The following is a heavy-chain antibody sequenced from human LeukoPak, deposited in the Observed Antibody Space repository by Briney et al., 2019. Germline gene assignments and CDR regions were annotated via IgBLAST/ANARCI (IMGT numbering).Heavy chain of an antibody. D-gene: IGHD6-19*01. CDR2: IYSGGST. J-gene: IGHJ4*02. V-gene: IGHV3-53*01. CDR1: GCTVSSNY. CDR3: AKDLERYSSGWYVFDY. Sequence: GSLRLSCAASGCTVSSNYMSWVRQAPGKGLEWVSVIYSGGSTYYADSVKGRFTISRDNSKNTLYLQMNSLRAEDTAVYYCAKDLERYSSGWYVFDYWGQGTLVTVSS.